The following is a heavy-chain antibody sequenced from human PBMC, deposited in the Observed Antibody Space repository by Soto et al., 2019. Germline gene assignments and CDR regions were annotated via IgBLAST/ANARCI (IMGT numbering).Heavy chain of an antibody. D-gene: IGHD3-3*01. V-gene: IGHV3-72*01. CDR3: RTSFCSGYSYGMDV. CDR1: GFTFSDHY. J-gene: IGHJ6*02. Sequence: EVQLVESGGGLVQPGGSLRLSCAASGFTFSDHYMDWVRQAPGKGLEWVGRTRNKAYTYTTEYAASVKGRFTISRDDSKNSLYLKMNSLKTEDTAVYYCRTSFCSGYSYGMDVWGQGTTVTVSS. CDR2: TRNKAYTYTT.